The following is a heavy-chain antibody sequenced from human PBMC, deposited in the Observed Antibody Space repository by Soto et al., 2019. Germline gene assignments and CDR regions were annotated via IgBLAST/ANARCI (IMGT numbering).Heavy chain of an antibody. D-gene: IGHD2-21*02. CDR2: IYWDDDK. Sequence: QITLKESGPTLVKPTQTLTLTCTFSGFSLSTSGVGVGWIRQPPGKALEWLALIYWDDDKRYSPSLKSRLTITKDTSKNQVVLTMTNMDPVDTATXYCAXXXXXXDLFDYWGQGTLVTVSS. J-gene: IGHJ4*02. V-gene: IGHV2-5*02. CDR1: GFSLSTSGVG. CDR3: AXXXXXXDLFDY.